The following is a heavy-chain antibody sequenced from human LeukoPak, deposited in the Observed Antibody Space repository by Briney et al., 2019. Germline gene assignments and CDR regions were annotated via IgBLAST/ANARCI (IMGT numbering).Heavy chain of an antibody. CDR1: GGSISSGGYS. D-gene: IGHD5-18*01. CDR2: IYHSGST. V-gene: IGHV4-30-2*01. CDR3: ARATNGIQLWLDEGFDY. J-gene: IGHJ4*02. Sequence: SQTLSLTCAVSGGSISSGGYSWSWIRQPPGKGLEWIGYIYHSGSTYYNPSLKSRVTISVDRSKNQFSLKLSSVTAADTAVYYCARATNGIQLWLDEGFDYWGQGTLVTVSS.